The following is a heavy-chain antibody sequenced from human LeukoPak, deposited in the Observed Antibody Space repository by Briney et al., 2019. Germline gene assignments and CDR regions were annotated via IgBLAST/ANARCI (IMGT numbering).Heavy chain of an antibody. CDR1: GFTFSSYS. Sequence: KPGGSLRLSRAASGFTFSSYSMNWVRQAPGKGLEWVSSISSSSSYIYYADSVKGRFTISRDNAKNSLYLQMNSLRAEDTAVYYCARALAVAGTKTGTSIDDWGQGALVTVSS. CDR2: ISSSSSYI. V-gene: IGHV3-21*01. D-gene: IGHD6-19*01. J-gene: IGHJ4*02. CDR3: ARALAVAGTKTGTSIDD.